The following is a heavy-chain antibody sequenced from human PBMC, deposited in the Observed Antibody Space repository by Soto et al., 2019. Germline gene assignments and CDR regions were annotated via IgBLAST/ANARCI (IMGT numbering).Heavy chain of an antibody. D-gene: IGHD1-26*01. V-gene: IGHV1-3*01. CDR2: INAGNGNT. J-gene: IGHJ2*01. CDR1: GYTFTSYA. CDR3: ARGGSLYWYFDL. Sequence: ASVKVSCTASGYTFTSYAMHWVRQAPGQRLEWMGWINAGNGNTKYSQKFQGRVTITRDTSASTAYMELSSLRSEDTAVYYCARGGSLYWYFDLWGSGTLVTAPQ.